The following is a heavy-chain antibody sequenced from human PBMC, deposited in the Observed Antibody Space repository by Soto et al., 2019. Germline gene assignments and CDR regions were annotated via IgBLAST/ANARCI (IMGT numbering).Heavy chain of an antibody. CDR1: GFSLSASGMR. J-gene: IGHJ4*02. D-gene: IGHD3-22*01. Sequence: SGPTLANPTQALTLTCTFVGFSLSASGMRVSWIRQPPGKALEWLARIDWDDDKFYSTSLKTRLTISKDTSKNQVVLTMTNMDPVDTATYYCARTYYYDSSGYSILYYFDYWGQGTLVTVSS. V-gene: IGHV2-70*04. CDR2: IDWDDDK. CDR3: ARTYYYDSSGYSILYYFDY.